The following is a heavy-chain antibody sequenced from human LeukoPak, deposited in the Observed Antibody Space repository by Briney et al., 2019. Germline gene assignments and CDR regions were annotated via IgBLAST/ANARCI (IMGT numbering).Heavy chain of an antibody. CDR1: GYTFSSYG. J-gene: IGHJ4*02. Sequence: GASVKVSCKASGYTFSSYGFSWVRQAPGQGLEWMGWISAYNGNTNYAQKFQGRVTMTTDTSTSTVYMELRSLRSDDTAGYYCARDAPGVSGVFDYWGQGTLVTVSS. D-gene: IGHD2-8*01. CDR2: ISAYNGNT. CDR3: ARDAPGVSGVFDY. V-gene: IGHV1-18*01.